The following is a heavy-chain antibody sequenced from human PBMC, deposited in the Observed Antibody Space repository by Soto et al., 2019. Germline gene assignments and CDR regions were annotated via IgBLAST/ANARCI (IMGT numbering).Heavy chain of an antibody. V-gene: IGHV1-69*13. CDR2: IIPIFGTA. D-gene: IGHD3-22*01. Sequence: SVKVSCKASGGSFSSYAISWVRQAPGQGLEWMGGIIPIFGTANYAQKFQGRVTITADESTSTAYMELSSLRSEDTAVYYCARPTRDSSGYYGAFEIWGQGTMLTVSS. CDR3: ARPTRDSSGYYGAFEI. CDR1: GGSFSSYA. J-gene: IGHJ3*02.